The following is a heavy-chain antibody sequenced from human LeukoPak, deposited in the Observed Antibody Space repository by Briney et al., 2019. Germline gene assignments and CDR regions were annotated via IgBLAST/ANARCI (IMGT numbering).Heavy chain of an antibody. J-gene: IGHJ4*02. Sequence: SVKVSCKASGGTFSSYAISWVRQAPGQGLEWMGRIIPILGIANYAQKFQGRVTITADKSTSTAYMELSSLRSEDTAVYYCARAEWFGEPMGYWGQGTLVTVSS. V-gene: IGHV1-69*04. CDR2: IIPILGIA. D-gene: IGHD3-10*01. CDR3: ARAEWFGEPMGY. CDR1: GGTFSSYA.